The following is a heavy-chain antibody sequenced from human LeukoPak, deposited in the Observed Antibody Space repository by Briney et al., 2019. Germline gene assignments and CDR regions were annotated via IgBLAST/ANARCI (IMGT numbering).Heavy chain of an antibody. J-gene: IGHJ4*02. D-gene: IGHD3-22*01. CDR3: AKRDSSGYYNDY. V-gene: IGHV3-23*01. CDR1: GFTLSTYD. Sequence: GGSLRLSCAASGFTLSTYDMNWVRQAPGKGLEWVSTISSGGGRPYYADSVKGRFTISRDNSKNTLYLQMNSLRAEDTAVYYCAKRDSSGYYNDYWGQGTLVTVSS. CDR2: ISSGGGRP.